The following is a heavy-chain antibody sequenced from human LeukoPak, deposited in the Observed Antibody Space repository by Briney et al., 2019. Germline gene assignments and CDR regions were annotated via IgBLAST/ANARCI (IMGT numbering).Heavy chain of an antibody. CDR2: ISYDGSNK. Sequence: PGRSLRLSCAASGFTFSSYAMHWVRQAPGKGLEWVAVISYDGSNKYYADSVKGRFTISRDNSKNTLYLQMNSLRAEDTAVYYCAVTGTTDDYWGQGTLVTVSS. V-gene: IGHV3-30*04. J-gene: IGHJ4*02. CDR1: GFTFSSYA. CDR3: AVTGTTDDY. D-gene: IGHD4-17*01.